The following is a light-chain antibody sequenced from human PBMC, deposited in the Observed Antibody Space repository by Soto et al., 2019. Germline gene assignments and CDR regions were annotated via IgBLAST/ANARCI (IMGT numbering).Light chain of an antibody. Sequence: DIQITQSPSPLSASVGERVPITCRASQGISSWLAWYQQKPGKAPKLLIYKASSLESGVPSRFSGSGSGTEFTLTISSLQPDDFATYYCQQYNSYSWTFGQGTKVEIK. J-gene: IGKJ1*01. CDR1: QGISSW. CDR2: KAS. V-gene: IGKV1-5*03. CDR3: QQYNSYSWT.